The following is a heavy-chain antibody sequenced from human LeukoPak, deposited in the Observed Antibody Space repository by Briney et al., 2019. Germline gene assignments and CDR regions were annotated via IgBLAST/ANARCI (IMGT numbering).Heavy chain of an antibody. Sequence: ASVKVSCKASGYTFTGYYMHWVRQAPGQGLEWMGWINPNSGGTNYAQKFQGRVTMTRDTSISTAYMELGRLRSDDTAVYYCARDYYYDSSGYGEYFDYWGQGTLVTVSS. CDR3: ARDYYYDSSGYGEYFDY. D-gene: IGHD3-22*01. V-gene: IGHV1-2*02. J-gene: IGHJ4*02. CDR1: GYTFTGYY. CDR2: INPNSGGT.